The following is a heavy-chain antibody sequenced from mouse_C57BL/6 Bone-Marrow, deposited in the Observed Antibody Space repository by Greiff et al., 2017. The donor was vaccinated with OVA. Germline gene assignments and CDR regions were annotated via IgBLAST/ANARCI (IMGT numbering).Heavy chain of an antibody. D-gene: IGHD1-1*01. CDR3: ARRDLFRGDY. CDR2: IYPGSGST. CDR1: GYTFTSYW. J-gene: IGHJ4*01. V-gene: IGHV1-55*01. Sequence: QVHVKQSGAELVKPGASVKMSCKASGYTFTSYWITWVKQRPGQGLEWIGDIYPGSGSTNYNEKFKSKATLTVDTSSSTAYMQLSSLTSEDSAVYYCARRDLFRGDYWGQGTSVTVSS.